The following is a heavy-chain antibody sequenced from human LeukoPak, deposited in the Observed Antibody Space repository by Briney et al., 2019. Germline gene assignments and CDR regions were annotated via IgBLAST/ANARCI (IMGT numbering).Heavy chain of an antibody. J-gene: IGHJ4*02. CDR2: ISGSGGST. D-gene: IGHD6-13*01. V-gene: IGHV3-23*01. CDR1: GFTFDDYG. CDR3: ANRGIAAAEIDY. Sequence: SGGSLRLSCAASGFTFDDYGMSWVRQAPGKGLEWVSAISGSGGSTYYADSVKGRFTISRDNSKNTLYLQMNSLRAEDTAVYYCANRGIAAAEIDYWGQGTLVTVSS.